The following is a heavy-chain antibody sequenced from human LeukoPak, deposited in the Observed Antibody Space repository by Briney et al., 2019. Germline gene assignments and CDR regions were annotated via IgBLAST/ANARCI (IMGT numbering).Heavy chain of an antibody. D-gene: IGHD3-3*01. J-gene: IGHJ4*02. CDR2: INPNSGGT. V-gene: IGHV1-2*06. CDR1: GYTFTAYY. Sequence: GASVKVSCKASGYTFTAYYMHWVRQAPGQGLEWMGRINPNSGGTDYAQKFQGRVTMTRDTSISTAYMELSRLRSDDTAVYYCARGYNRGYDFWSGYYRIDYWGQGNLVSVSS. CDR3: ARGYNRGYDFWSGYYRIDY.